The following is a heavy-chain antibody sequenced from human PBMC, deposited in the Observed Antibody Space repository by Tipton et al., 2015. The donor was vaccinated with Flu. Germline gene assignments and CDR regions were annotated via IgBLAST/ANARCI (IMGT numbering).Heavy chain of an antibody. V-gene: IGHV4-59*08. CDR2: IYYSGST. J-gene: IGHJ3*02. Sequence: LRLSCTVSGGSISSYYWSWIRQPPGKGLEWIGYIYYSGSTNYNPSLKSRVTISVDTSKNQFSLKLSSVTAADTAVYYCARVGDGDAFDIWGQGTMVTVSS. D-gene: IGHD3-16*01. CDR3: ARVGDGDAFDI. CDR1: GGSISSYY.